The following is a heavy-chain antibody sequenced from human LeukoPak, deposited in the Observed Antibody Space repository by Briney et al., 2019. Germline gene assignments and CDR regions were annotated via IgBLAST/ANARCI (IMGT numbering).Heavy chain of an antibody. Sequence: ASVKVSCKASGYTFINYEINWVRQATVHGLEWMGWKKPNSGDTAYAQKFQGRITMTRSTSITTAYMELSGLRSEDTAVYYCARGLGSYDSSELTWPMISFWGQGTQVTVSS. CDR3: ARGLGSYDSSELTWPMISF. J-gene: IGHJ4*02. D-gene: IGHD3-22*01. CDR2: KKPNSGDT. V-gene: IGHV1-8*01. CDR1: GYTFINYE.